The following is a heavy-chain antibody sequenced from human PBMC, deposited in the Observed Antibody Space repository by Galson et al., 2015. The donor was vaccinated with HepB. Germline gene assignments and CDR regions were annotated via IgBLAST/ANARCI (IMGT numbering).Heavy chain of an antibody. D-gene: IGHD3-9*01. J-gene: IGHJ3*01. Sequence: PALVKPTQTLALTCSVFGFSLSTSGVTVGWIRQPPGKALEWLAFIYWDDDKRYSPSLKNRLTITKDTSKDQVVLTMINVDPVDTATYYCALPFYYDVLTGRNYDGFHVWGQGTKVTVSP. V-gene: IGHV2-5*02. CDR2: IYWDDDK. CDR3: ALPFYYDVLTGRNYDGFHV. CDR1: GFSLSTSGVT.